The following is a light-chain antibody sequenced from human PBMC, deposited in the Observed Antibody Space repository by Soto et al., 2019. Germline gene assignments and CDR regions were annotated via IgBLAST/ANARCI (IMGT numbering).Light chain of an antibody. J-gene: IGLJ1*01. Sequence: QSVLTQPPSVSEAPGQRVTISCTGSSSNIGAGYEAHWYQQVPGTAPKLLIYENNNRPSGVPDRFSGSKSGTSASLAITGPQADDEAEYYCQSYDSSLSGDVFGTGTKLTVL. CDR3: QSYDSSLSGDV. V-gene: IGLV1-40*01. CDR1: SSNIGAGYE. CDR2: ENN.